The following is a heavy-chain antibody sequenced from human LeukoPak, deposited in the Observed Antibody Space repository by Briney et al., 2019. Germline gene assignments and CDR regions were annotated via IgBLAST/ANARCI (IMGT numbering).Heavy chain of an antibody. D-gene: IGHD5-24*01. CDR2: ISGDGVSS. J-gene: IGHJ4*02. Sequence: GESLKISCAASGFMFDDYAMHWVGQVPGRGLEWVSLISGDGVSSFYADSVKGRFTISRDNNNSSLSLQMRRLTTEDIAFYYCVREQFSHTSNYFDNWGQGILVTVSS. CDR3: VREQFSHTSNYFDN. CDR1: GFMFDDYA. V-gene: IGHV3-43*02.